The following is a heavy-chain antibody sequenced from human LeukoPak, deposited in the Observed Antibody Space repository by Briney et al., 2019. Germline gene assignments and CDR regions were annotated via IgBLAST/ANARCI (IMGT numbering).Heavy chain of an antibody. CDR2: INPNSGGT. CDR1: GYTFTSYY. CDR3: ARRAFLGIAAKKGAFDI. J-gene: IGHJ3*02. V-gene: IGHV1-2*04. Sequence: ASVKVSCKASGYTFTSYYMHWVRQAPGQGLEWMGWINPNSGGTNYAQKFQGWVTMTRDASISTAYMELSSLRSEDTAVYYCARRAFLGIAAKKGAFDIWGQGTMVTVSS. D-gene: IGHD6-13*01.